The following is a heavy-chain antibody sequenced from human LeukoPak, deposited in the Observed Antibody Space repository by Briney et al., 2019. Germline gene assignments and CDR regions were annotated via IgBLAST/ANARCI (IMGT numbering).Heavy chain of an antibody. D-gene: IGHD4-17*01. CDR1: GFTFSSYS. CDR2: IRSDGSTS. V-gene: IGHV3-30*02. J-gene: IGHJ4*02. CDR3: VKDHGAYDLDS. Sequence: GGSLRLSCAASGFTFSSYSMHWVRQAPGKGLQGVSHIRSDGSTSYCAGSVKGRFTISRDNSKNTLYLQMNSLRPEDTAIYFCVKDHGAYDLDSWGQGTLVTVSS.